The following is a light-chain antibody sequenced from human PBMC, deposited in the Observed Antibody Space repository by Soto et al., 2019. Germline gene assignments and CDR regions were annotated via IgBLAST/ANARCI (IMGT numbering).Light chain of an antibody. J-gene: IGKJ2*01. V-gene: IGKV3-20*01. CDR3: QQYGSSPYT. Sequence: EIVLTQSPGTLSLSPGEGATLACRTSQSVSSTYLAWYQQNPGQAPRLLIYGASSRATGLPDRFSGSGSGTDFTLTISRLEPEDCAVYFCQQYGSSPYTFGQGTKLEIK. CDR1: QSVSSTY. CDR2: GAS.